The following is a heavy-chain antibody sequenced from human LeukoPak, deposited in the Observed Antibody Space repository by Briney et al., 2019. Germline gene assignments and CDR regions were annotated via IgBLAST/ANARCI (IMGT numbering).Heavy chain of an antibody. CDR3: ASSRYYYDSSGYYYGAFGY. D-gene: IGHD3-22*01. CDR1: GGTFSSYA. CDR2: IIPIVGTA. J-gene: IGHJ4*02. Sequence: SVKVSCKASGGTFSSYAISWVRQAPGQGLEWMGGIIPIVGTANYAQKFQGRVTITADESTSTAYMELSSLRSEDTAVYYCASSRYYYDSSGYYYGAFGYWGQGTLVTVSS. V-gene: IGHV1-69*01.